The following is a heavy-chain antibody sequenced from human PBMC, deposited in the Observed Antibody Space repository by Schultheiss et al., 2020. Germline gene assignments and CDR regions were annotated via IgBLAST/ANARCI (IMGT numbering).Heavy chain of an antibody. Sequence: SETLSLTCTVSGGSISSSSYYWGWIRQPPGKGLEWIGSIYYSGSTYYNPSLKSRVTISVDTSKNQFSLKLSSVTAADTAVYYCARDPVYDYVWGSYRYDDYWGQGTLVTVSS. V-gene: IGHV4-39*02. CDR3: ARDPVYDYVWGSYRYDDY. J-gene: IGHJ4*02. CDR1: GGSISSSSYY. D-gene: IGHD3-16*02. CDR2: IYYSGST.